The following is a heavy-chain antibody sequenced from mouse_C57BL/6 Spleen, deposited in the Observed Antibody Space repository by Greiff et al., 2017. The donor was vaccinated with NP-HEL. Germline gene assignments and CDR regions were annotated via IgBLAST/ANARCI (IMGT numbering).Heavy chain of an antibody. CDR2: FHPYNDDT. Sequence: VPLPPSLAELVKPGASVKMSCKASGYTFTTYPIEWMKQNHGKSLEWIGNFHPYNDDTKYNEKFKGKATLTVEKSSSTVYLELSRLTSDDSAVYYCARNGYYGENYFDYWGQGTTLTVSS. J-gene: IGHJ2*01. CDR1: GYTFTTYP. D-gene: IGHD2-3*01. CDR3: ARNGYYGENYFDY. V-gene: IGHV1-47*01.